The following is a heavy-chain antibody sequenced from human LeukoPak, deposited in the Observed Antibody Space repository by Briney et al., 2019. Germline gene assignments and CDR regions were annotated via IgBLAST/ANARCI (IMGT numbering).Heavy chain of an antibody. CDR1: GFTFSTYA. J-gene: IGHJ3*02. CDR2: ISGSGAGT. D-gene: IGHD6-13*01. CDR3: ARDPYSNFFGAFDI. V-gene: IGHV3-23*01. Sequence: GGSLRLSCAASGFTFSTYAMSWVRQAPGKGLEWVSVISGSGAGTYYADSVKGRFTISRDNSKNTLYLQMNSLRAEDTAVYYCARDPYSNFFGAFDIWGQGTMVTVSS.